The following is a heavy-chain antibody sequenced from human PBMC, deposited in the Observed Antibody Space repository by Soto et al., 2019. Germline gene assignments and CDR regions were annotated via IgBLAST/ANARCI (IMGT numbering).Heavy chain of an antibody. CDR1: GFSFSSYA. CDR2: ISGSGGST. Sequence: EVQLLESGGGLVQPGGSLRLSCAASGFSFSSYAMSWVRQAPGKGLEWVSAISGSGGSTYYADSVKGRFTISRDNSKNTLYLQMNSLRAEDTAVYYCAKDATLGYCSSTSCYNGDYWGQGTLVTVSS. J-gene: IGHJ4*02. D-gene: IGHD2-2*01. CDR3: AKDATLGYCSSTSCYNGDY. V-gene: IGHV3-23*01.